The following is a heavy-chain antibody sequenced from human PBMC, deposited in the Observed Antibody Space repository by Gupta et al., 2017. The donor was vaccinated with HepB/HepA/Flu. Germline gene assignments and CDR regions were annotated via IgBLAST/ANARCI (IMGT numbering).Heavy chain of an antibody. CDR2: ISSSSSYK. V-gene: IGHV3-21*04. J-gene: IGHJ3*02. CDR3: AGEDNSDSFEI. CDR1: GFTFSSYI. Sequence: EVQLVESGGGLVKPGGSLRLSCAASGFTFSSYILNWVRQAPGKGLELVSTISSSSSYKYYANSPKGRFTIPRDHAQNFMDLQINSLRAEDTAVYYCAGEDNSDSFEIWGPGKRVTLSS. D-gene: IGHD4-23*01.